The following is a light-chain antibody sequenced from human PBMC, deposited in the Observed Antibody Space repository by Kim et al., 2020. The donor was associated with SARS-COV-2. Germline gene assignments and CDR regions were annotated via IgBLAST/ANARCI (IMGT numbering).Light chain of an antibody. J-gene: IGLJ7*01. CDR2: ANT. CDR1: NSNIGKTF. CDR3: AAWDDSLSGRL. V-gene: IGLV1-47*02. Sequence: GQRLTISCSGGNSNIGKTFVYWYQQLPGTAPKVLIYANTQRPSGVPDRFSGSKSGTSASLTISGLRSEDEADYYCAAWDDSLSGRLFGGGTQLTVL.